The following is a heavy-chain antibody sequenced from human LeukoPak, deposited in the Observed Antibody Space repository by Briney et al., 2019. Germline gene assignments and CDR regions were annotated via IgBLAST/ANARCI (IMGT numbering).Heavy chain of an antibody. D-gene: IGHD1-7*01. CDR2: ARNKPKGYTT. J-gene: IGHJ1*01. CDR3: ATVGGNYGH. Sequence: PGGSLRLSCEVFGFTFSDHYMDWVRQAPGQGLEWVGRARNKPKGYTTAYAAFVKGRFTISRDDSKDSLYLQMNSLETDDTAVYYCATVGGNYGHWGQGTLVTVSS. V-gene: IGHV3-72*01. CDR1: GFTFSDHY.